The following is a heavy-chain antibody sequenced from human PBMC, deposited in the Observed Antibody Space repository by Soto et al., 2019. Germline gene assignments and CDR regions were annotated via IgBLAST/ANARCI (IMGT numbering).Heavy chain of an antibody. CDR3: ASPTEAGY. D-gene: IGHD1-1*01. Sequence: QVQLVESGGGVVQPGRSLRLSCAASGFTFSSYGMHWVRQAPGKGLEWVAVIWYDGGNKYYADSVKGRFTISRDNSKNTLYLQMNSLRAEDTAVYYCASPTEAGYWGQGTLVTVSS. J-gene: IGHJ4*02. V-gene: IGHV3-33*01. CDR2: IWYDGGNK. CDR1: GFTFSSYG.